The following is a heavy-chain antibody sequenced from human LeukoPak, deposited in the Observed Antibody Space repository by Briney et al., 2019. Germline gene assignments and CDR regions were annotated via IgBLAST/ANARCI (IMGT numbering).Heavy chain of an antibody. D-gene: IGHD3-16*02. CDR3: SRQRGYDYIWGSYRADFDY. Sequence: SETLSLTCTVSSGSISTSNYYWGWVRQPPGKALEWIGNIFYSGSTYYSPSLKSRVTISVDTSKNQLSLKLSSVTAADTAVYYCSRQRGYDYIWGSYRADFDYWGQGTLVTVSS. V-gene: IGHV4-39*01. J-gene: IGHJ4*02. CDR1: SGSISTSNYY. CDR2: IFYSGST.